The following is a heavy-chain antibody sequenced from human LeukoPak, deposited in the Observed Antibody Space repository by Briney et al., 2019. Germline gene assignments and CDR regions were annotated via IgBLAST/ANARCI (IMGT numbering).Heavy chain of an antibody. D-gene: IGHD2-2*02. CDR2: IYYSGST. V-gene: IGHV4-59*12. CDR3: ARDLRYCSSTSCYTNAFDI. CDR1: GGSISSYY. Sequence: SETLSLTCTVSGGSISSYYWSWIRQPPGEGLEWIGYIYYSGSTNYNPSLKSRVTISVDTSKNQFSLKLSSVTAADTAVYYCARDLRYCSSTSCYTNAFDIWGQGTMVTVSS. J-gene: IGHJ3*02.